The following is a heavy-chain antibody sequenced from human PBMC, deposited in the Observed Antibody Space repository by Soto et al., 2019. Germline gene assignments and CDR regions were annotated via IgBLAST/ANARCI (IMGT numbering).Heavy chain of an antibody. CDR3: ARSIVVVTALDY. CDR1: GYTFTSYA. D-gene: IGHD2-21*02. Sequence: HVQLVQSGAEEKKPGASVKVSCKASGYTFTSYAMHWVRQAPGQRLEWMGWINAGNGNTKYSQKYQGRVTTNREPSASTADMDLSSLRSEDTAVYYCARSIVVVTALDYWCQGTLVTVSS. V-gene: IGHV1-3*05. CDR2: INAGNGNT. J-gene: IGHJ4*02.